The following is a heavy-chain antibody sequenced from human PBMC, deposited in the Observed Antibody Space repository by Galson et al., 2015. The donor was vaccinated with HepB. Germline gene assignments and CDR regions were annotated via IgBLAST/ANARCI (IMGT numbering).Heavy chain of an antibody. J-gene: IGHJ4*02. V-gene: IGHV1-24*01. CDR1: GYTLTELS. CDR3: ATIQAGYSSSWYRKTFDY. Sequence: SVKVSCKVSGYTLTELSMHWVRQAPGKGLEWMGGFDPEDGETIYAQKFLGRVTMTEDTSTDTAYMELSSLRSEDTAVYYCATIQAGYSSSWYRKTFDYWGQGTLVTVSS. CDR2: FDPEDGET. D-gene: IGHD6-13*01.